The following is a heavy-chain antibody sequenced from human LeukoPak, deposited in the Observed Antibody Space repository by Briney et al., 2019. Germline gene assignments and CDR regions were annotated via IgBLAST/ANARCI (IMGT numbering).Heavy chain of an antibody. Sequence: SETLSLTCAVYGGSFSGYYWSWIRQPPGKGLDWIGEINHSGSTNYNPSLKSRVTISVDTSKNQFSLKLSSVTAADTAVYYCARSTSMVRNLGGAFDIWGQGTMVTVSS. D-gene: IGHD3-10*01. V-gene: IGHV4-34*01. CDR1: GGSFSGYY. CDR2: INHSGST. J-gene: IGHJ3*02. CDR3: ARSTSMVRNLGGAFDI.